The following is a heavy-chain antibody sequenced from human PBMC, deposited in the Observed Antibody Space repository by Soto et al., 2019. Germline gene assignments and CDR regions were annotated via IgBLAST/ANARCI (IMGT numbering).Heavy chain of an antibody. Sequence: QVQLVESGGGVVQPGRSLRLSCAASGFTFSSYGMHWVRQAPGKGLEWVAVISYDGSNKYYADSVKGRFTISRDNSKNTLYLQMNSLRAEDTAVYYCAKTTSDRVMRWWPLPDEDYFDYWGQGTLVTVSS. CDR3: AKTTSDRVMRWWPLPDEDYFDY. D-gene: IGHD2-21*02. J-gene: IGHJ4*02. CDR1: GFTFSSYG. V-gene: IGHV3-30*18. CDR2: ISYDGSNK.